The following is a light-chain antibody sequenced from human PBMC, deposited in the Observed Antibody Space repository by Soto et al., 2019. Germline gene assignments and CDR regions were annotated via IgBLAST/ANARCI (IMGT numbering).Light chain of an antibody. J-gene: IGKJ1*01. CDR3: QHFVNSLTWT. CDR1: QSVRSPY. CDR2: GAS. Sequence: EIVLTQSPGTLSLSPGERATLSWRASQSVRSPYLIWYQQKPGQAQRLLIYGASSRATGVPDRFSGGGSGTDFTLTISRLEPEDFAVYYCQHFVNSLTWTFGQGTNVDIK. V-gene: IGKV3-20*01.